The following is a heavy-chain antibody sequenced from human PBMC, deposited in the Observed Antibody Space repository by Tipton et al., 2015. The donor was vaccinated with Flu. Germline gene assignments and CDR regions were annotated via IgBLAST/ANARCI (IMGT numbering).Heavy chain of an antibody. CDR3: ARGGRPRGSPIREARGSRKFDH. D-gene: IGHD3-10*01. J-gene: IGHJ4*02. Sequence: TLSLTCAVYSGSFSGYYWSWIRQSPEKGLEWIGEINHSGSTNYNPSLKSRVTISVDTSKNQFSLKLSSVTAADTVVYYCARGGRPRGSPIREARGSRKFDHWGQGTLVTVSS. V-gene: IGHV4-34*01. CDR1: SGSFSGYY. CDR2: INHSGST.